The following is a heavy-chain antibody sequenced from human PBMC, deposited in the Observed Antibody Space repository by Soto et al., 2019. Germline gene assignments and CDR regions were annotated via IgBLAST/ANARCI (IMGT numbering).Heavy chain of an antibody. J-gene: IGHJ1*01. CDR2: IYYSGST. D-gene: IGHD6-19*01. CDR3: ARLDSGGWPPLGEYFPH. V-gene: IGHV4-59*08. CDR1: GGSISSYY. Sequence: PSETLSLTCTVSGGSISSYYWSWIRQPPGKGLEWIGYIYYSGSTNYNPSLKSRVTISVDTSKNQFSLKLSSVTAADTAVYYCARLDSGGWPPLGEYFPHWGQGTLVPVSP.